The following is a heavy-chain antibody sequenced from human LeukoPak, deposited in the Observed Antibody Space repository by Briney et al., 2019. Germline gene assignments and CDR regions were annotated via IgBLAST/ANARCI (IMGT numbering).Heavy chain of an antibody. CDR2: ISSDGSTT. CDR1: GFTFSSCW. J-gene: IGHJ4*02. Sequence: PGGSLRLSCAASGFTFSSCWMHWARQAPGKGLVWISRISSDGSTTSFADSVKGRFSISGDNAKNTLYLQMNSLTAEDTAVYYCARPGGGGPLGSFAYGAQGPRVTVSS. CDR3: ARPGGGGPLGSFAY. D-gene: IGHD3-16*01. V-gene: IGHV3-74*01.